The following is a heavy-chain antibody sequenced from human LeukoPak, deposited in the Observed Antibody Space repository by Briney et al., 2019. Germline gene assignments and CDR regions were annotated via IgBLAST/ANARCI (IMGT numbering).Heavy chain of an antibody. Sequence: ASVKVSCKASGGTFSSYAISWVRQAPGQGLEWMGGIIPNSGATDYAQKFQGRVTMTRDTSISTAYMELSSLKSDDTAVYYCAKIGSSHDFDYWGQGTLITVSS. CDR3: AKIGSSHDFDY. D-gene: IGHD1-26*01. CDR2: IIPNSGAT. CDR1: GGTFSSYA. V-gene: IGHV1-2*02. J-gene: IGHJ4*02.